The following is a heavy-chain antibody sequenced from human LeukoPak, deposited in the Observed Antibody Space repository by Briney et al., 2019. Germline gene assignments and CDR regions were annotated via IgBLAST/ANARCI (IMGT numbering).Heavy chain of an antibody. J-gene: IGHJ5*02. D-gene: IGHD1-26*01. V-gene: IGHV1-18*04. CDR3: ARHRRSIVGATTWFDP. CDR1: GYTFTDYH. Sequence: VASVKVSCKASGYTFTDYHIHWVRQAPGQGLEWVGWINPYSGGTNYAQKLQGRVTMTTDTSTSTAYMELRSLRSDDTAVYYCARHRRSIVGATTWFDPWGQGTLVTVSS. CDR2: INPYSGGT.